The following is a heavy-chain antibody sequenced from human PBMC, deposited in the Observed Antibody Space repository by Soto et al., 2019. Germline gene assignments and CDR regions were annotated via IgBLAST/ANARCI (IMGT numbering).Heavy chain of an antibody. J-gene: IGHJ6*02. D-gene: IGHD3-9*01. CDR3: ARDSKDILTGLTMDV. CDR2: IWYDGSNK. V-gene: IGHV3-33*01. CDR1: GFTFSSYG. Sequence: GGSLRLSCAASGFTFSSYGMHWVRQAPGKGLEWVAVIWYDGSNKYYADSVKGRFTISRDNSKNTLYLQMNSLRAEDTAVYYCARDSKDILTGLTMDVWGQGTTVTVSS.